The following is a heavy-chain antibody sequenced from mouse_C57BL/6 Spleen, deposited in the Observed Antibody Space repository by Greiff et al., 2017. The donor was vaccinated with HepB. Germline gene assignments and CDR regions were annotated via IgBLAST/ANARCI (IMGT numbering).Heavy chain of an antibody. CDR1: GFTFSNYW. V-gene: IGHV6-3*01. J-gene: IGHJ4*01. CDR3: TWLLRAMDY. CDR2: IRLKSDNYAT. D-gene: IGHD2-3*01. Sequence: EVHLVESGGGLVQPGGSMKLSCVASGFTFSNYWMNWVRQSPEKGLEWVAQIRLKSDNYATHYAESVKGRFTISRDDSKSSVYLQMNNLRAEDTGSYYCTWLLRAMDYWGQGTSVTVSS.